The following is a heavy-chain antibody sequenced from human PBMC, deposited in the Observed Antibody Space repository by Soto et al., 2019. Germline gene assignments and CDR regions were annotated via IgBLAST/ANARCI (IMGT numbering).Heavy chain of an antibody. CDR1: GGSISTYY. CDR3: ARETVAGTDNWFDP. J-gene: IGHJ5*02. V-gene: IGHV4-4*07. D-gene: IGHD6-19*01. CDR2: IYTSGYT. Sequence: SETLSLTCTVSGGSISTYYRNWIRQPAGKRLEWLGRIYTSGYTKYNPSLKSRVTMSLDTSKRQFSLKLSSVTAADTAVYYCARETVAGTDNWFDPWGQGILVTVSS.